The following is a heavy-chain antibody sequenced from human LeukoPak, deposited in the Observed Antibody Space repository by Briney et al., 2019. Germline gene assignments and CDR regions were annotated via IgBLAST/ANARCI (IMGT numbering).Heavy chain of an antibody. CDR1: GFTFSNYA. Sequence: GGSLRLSSAASGFTFSNYAMSWVRPAPGKGPEWVSAISASVGTTYYADSVKGRFTISRDNSKNSLYLQMNSLRAEDTAVYYCANGAGYWGQGTLVTVSS. J-gene: IGHJ4*02. CDR3: ANGAGY. CDR2: ISASVGTT. V-gene: IGHV3-23*01.